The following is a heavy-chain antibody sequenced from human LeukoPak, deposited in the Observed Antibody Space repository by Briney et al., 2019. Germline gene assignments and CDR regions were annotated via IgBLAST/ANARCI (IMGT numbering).Heavy chain of an antibody. J-gene: IGHJ4*02. Sequence: GGSLRLSCAASGFTFSSYGMHWVRQAPGKGLEWVAVISYDGSNKYYADSVKGRFTISRDNSKNTLYLQMNSLRAEDTAVYYCARDSRYGDYIPADYWGQGTLVTVSS. CDR2: ISYDGSNK. CDR3: ARDSRYGDYIPADY. V-gene: IGHV3-30*03. CDR1: GFTFSSYG. D-gene: IGHD4-17*01.